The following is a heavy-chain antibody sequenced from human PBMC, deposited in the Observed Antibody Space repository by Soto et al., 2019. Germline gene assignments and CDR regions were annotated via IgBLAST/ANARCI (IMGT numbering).Heavy chain of an antibody. Sequence: QVQLQQWGAGLLKPSETLSLTCAVYGGSFSGYYWSWIRQPPGKGREWIGEIKHSGSTNYNPSLTSRVTISVDASKSQFSLKLSSVTAADAAVYYCARQAVSTGYYYYYGLDVWGQGTTVTVSS. V-gene: IGHV4-34*01. J-gene: IGHJ6*02. CDR3: ARQAVSTGYYYYYGLDV. D-gene: IGHD4-4*01. CDR1: GGSFSGYY. CDR2: IKHSGST.